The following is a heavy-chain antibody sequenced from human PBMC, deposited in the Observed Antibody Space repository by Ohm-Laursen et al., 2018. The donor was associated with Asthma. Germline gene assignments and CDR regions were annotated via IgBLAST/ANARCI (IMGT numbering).Heavy chain of an antibody. J-gene: IGHJ6*02. CDR3: AEPVVPVYYYGMDV. CDR2: ISSDGSNQ. CDR1: GFTFSSYG. Sequence: SLRLSCTASGFTFSSYGMHWVRQAPGKGLEWVAVISSDGSNQYYGDSVKGRFTISRDNSKKMVYLQMNSLRAEDTAVYHCAEPVVPVYYYGMDVWGQGTTVTVSS. V-gene: IGHV3-30*18. D-gene: IGHD2-2*01.